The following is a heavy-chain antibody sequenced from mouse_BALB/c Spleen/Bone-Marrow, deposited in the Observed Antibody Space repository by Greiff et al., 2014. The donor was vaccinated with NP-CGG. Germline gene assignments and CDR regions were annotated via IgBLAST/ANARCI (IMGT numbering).Heavy chain of an antibody. Sequence: EVKLVESGAELVKPGASVKLSCIASGFNIKDTYMHWVKQRPEQGLEWIGRIDPANGNTKYDPKFQGKATITADTSSNTAYLQLSSLTSEDTAVYYCAFIYYGYAMDYWGQGTSVTVSS. V-gene: IGHV14-3*02. J-gene: IGHJ4*01. CDR1: GFNIKDTY. CDR3: AFIYYGYAMDY. CDR2: IDPANGNT. D-gene: IGHD2-1*01.